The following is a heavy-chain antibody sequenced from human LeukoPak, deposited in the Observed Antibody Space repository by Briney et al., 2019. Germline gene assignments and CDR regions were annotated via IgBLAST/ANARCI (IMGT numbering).Heavy chain of an antibody. CDR2: INHSGST. Sequence: SETLSLTCAVYGGSFSGYYWSWIRQPPGRGLEWIGEINHSGSTNYNPSLKSRVTISVDTSKNQFSLKLSSVTAADTAVYYCARRRNYYDSSGYYYARAFDIWGQGTMVTVSS. V-gene: IGHV4-34*01. CDR1: GGSFSGYY. J-gene: IGHJ3*02. CDR3: ARRRNYYDSSGYYYARAFDI. D-gene: IGHD3-22*01.